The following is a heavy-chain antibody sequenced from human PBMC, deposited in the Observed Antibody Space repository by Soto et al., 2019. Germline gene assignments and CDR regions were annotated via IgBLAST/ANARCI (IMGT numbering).Heavy chain of an antibody. CDR2: ISSSSSTI. CDR1: GFTFSSYS. D-gene: IGHD3-10*01. Sequence: GGSLRLSCAASGFTFSSYSMNWVRQAPGKGLEWVSYISSSSSTIYYADSVKGRFTISRDNAKNSLYLQMNSLRAEDTAVYYCARDRADYYGSGSLLNGFDPWGQGTLVTVSS. CDR3: ARDRADYYGSGSLLNGFDP. V-gene: IGHV3-48*01. J-gene: IGHJ5*02.